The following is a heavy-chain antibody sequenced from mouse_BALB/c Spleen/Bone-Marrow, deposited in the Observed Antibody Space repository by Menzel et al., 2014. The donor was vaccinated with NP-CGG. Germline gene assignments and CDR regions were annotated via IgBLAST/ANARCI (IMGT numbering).Heavy chain of an antibody. CDR3: AMGVRLYWYFDV. CDR2: VNPINGDT. D-gene: IGHD2-14*01. CDR1: GYTFTDYY. J-gene: IGHJ1*01. V-gene: IGHV1-26*01. Sequence: EVKLMESGPELVKPGASVKMSCKASGYTFTDYYMKWLKQSHGKSLEWIGDVNPINGDTFYNQKFKGKATLTVDKSSNTAYMQLDSLTSEDSAVYYCAMGVRLYWYFDVWGAGTTITVSS.